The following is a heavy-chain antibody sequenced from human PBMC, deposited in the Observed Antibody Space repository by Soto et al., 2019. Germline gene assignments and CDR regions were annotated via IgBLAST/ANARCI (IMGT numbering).Heavy chain of an antibody. CDR2: INPSGGST. CDR3: ARGGGDSSGYYYFDFDY. V-gene: IGHV1-46*01. D-gene: IGHD3-22*01. Sequence: QVQLVQSGAEVKKPGASVKVSCKASGYTFTSYYMHWVRQAPGQGLEWMGIINPSGGSTSYAQKFQGRVTMTRDTSTRTVYMDRSSLRSEDTAVYYCARGGGDSSGYYYFDFDYWGQGTLVTVSS. J-gene: IGHJ4*02. CDR1: GYTFTSYY.